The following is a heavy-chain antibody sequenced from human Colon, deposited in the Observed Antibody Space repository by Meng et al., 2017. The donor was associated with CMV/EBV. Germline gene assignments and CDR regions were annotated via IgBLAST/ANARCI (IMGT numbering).Heavy chain of an antibody. D-gene: IGHD3-3*01. CDR1: GYTFSMFG. J-gene: IGHJ3*01. CDR2: ISPDSGKT. CDR3: ARERLFGHTFDL. Sequence: ASVKVSCKASGYTFSMFGISWVRQAPGQGLEWMGWISPDSGKTSYKEALQGRVTMTKDTSTSTVYMELRSLRPDDTAVYYCARERLFGHTFDLWGQGTMVTVSS. V-gene: IGHV1-18*01.